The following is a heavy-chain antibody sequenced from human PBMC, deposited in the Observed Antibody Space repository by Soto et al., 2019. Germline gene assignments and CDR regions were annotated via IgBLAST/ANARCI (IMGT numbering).Heavy chain of an antibody. CDR1: GGSISSYY. J-gene: IGHJ6*03. D-gene: IGHD5-18*01. Sequence: PSGTLSLTCTVSGGSISSYYWSWIRQPPGKGLEWIGYIYYSGSTNYNPSLKSRVTISVDTSKNQFSLKLSSVTAADTAVYYCARVRGTAMVSSPGEYYYYMDVWGKGTTVTVSS. CDR3: ARVRGTAMVSSPGEYYYYMDV. V-gene: IGHV4-59*01. CDR2: IYYSGST.